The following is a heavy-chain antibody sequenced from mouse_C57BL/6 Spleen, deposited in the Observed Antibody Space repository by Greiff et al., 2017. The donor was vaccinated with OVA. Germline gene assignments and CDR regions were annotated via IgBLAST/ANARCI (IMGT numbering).Heavy chain of an antibody. CDR3: ARPRSPPYYAMDY. D-gene: IGHD1-1*01. CDR2: ISSGSSTI. V-gene: IGHV5-17*01. Sequence: EVMLVESGGGLVKPGGSLKLSCAASGFTFSDYGMHWVRQAPEKGLEWVAYISSGSSTIYYADTVKGRFTISRDNAKNTLFLQMTSLRSEDTAMYYCARPRSPPYYAMDYWGQGTSVTVSS. CDR1: GFTFSDYG. J-gene: IGHJ4*01.